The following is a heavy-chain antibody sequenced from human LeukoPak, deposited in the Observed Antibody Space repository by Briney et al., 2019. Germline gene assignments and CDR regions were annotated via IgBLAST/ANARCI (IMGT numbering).Heavy chain of an antibody. J-gene: IGHJ4*02. CDR1: GFTFSTSG. Sequence: PGGSLRLSCAASGFTFSTSGMHWVRQAPGRGLEWVAFIRNDGSNKYYADSVKGRFTISRDNSKNTLYLQMNSLGAEDTAVYYCAMNPGYSSNYWGQGTLVTVSS. D-gene: IGHD6-19*01. CDR2: IRNDGSNK. CDR3: AMNPGYSSNY. V-gene: IGHV3-30*02.